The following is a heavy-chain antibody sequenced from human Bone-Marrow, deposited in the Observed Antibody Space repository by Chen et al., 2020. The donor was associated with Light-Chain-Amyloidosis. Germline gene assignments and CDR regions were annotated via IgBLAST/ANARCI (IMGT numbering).Heavy chain of an antibody. CDR3: ARVTYFYDSSGYYYNFYFDY. CDR2: VYSRGST. J-gene: IGHJ4*02. CDR1: GASISSGGFY. D-gene: IGHD3-22*01. Sequence: QLQLQESGTGLVKPSQTLSLTCSVSGASISSGGFYWSWIRQHPGKGLEWIGYVYSRGSTHYNPSLKSRLTISADTSKNQFSLNLSSVTAADTAVYYCARVTYFYDSSGYYYNFYFDYWGQGTLVTVSS. V-gene: IGHV4-31*03.